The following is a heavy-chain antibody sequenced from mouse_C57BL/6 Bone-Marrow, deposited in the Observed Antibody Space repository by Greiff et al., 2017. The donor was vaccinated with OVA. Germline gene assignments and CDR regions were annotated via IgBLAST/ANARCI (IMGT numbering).Heavy chain of an antibody. J-gene: IGHJ2*01. CDR3: AREGATTVAFDY. CDR1: GFTFSDYY. CDR2: INYDGSST. V-gene: IGHV5-16*01. Sequence: EVQLVESEGGLVQPGSSMKLSCTASGFTFSDYYMAWVRQVPEKGLEWVANINYDGSSTYYLDSLKSRFIISRDNAKNILYLQMSSLKSEDTATYYCAREGATTVAFDYWGQGTTLTVSS. D-gene: IGHD1-1*01.